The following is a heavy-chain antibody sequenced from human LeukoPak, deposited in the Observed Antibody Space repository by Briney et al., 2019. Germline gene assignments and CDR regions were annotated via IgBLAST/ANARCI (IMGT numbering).Heavy chain of an antibody. D-gene: IGHD3-10*01. J-gene: IGHJ5*02. CDR3: ANSRGHGSGNL. CDR1: GFSFSGHW. CDR2: ISPTGSTT. V-gene: IGHV3-74*01. Sequence: GGSLRLSCTASGFSFSGHWMHWARQLPGKGLVWASRISPTGSTTSYADSVKGRFTVSRDNAKNTLYLQVNNLRAEDTAVYYCANSRGHGSGNLWGQGTLVTVSS.